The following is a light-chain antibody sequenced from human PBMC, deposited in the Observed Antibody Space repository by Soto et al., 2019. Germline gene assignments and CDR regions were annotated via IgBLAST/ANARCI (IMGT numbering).Light chain of an antibody. J-gene: IGKJ1*01. V-gene: IGKV1-5*03. CDR2: KAS. CDR3: QKYNSYWT. Sequence: IQMTQSPSTLSASVGDRVTITCRASQSISSWLAWYQQKPGKAPKFLIYKASSLESGVPSRFSGSESGTEFTSTISSLQPDEISTYYFQKYNSYWTFGQGTKGEIK. CDR1: QSISSW.